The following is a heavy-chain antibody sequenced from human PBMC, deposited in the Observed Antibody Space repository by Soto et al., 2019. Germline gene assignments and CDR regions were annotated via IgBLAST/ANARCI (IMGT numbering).Heavy chain of an antibody. V-gene: IGHV3-9*01. D-gene: IGHD5-12*01. CDR1: GFTFDDYA. CDR2: ISWNSGSI. J-gene: IGHJ1*01. Sequence: GGSLRLSCAASGFTFDDYAMHWVRQAPGKGLEWVSGISWNSGSIGYADSVKGRFTISRDNAKNSLYLQMNSLRAEDTALYYCAKDLLGGYSCYSLPTTIVLPPRAQRTLVTVSS. CDR3: AKDLLGGYSCYSLPTTIVLPP.